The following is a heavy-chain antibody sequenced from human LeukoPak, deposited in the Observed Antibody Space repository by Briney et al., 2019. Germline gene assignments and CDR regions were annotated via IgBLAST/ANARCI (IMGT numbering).Heavy chain of an antibody. CDR2: IYSGGST. J-gene: IGHJ3*02. V-gene: IGHV3-53*01. Sequence: GGSLRLSCAASGFTFSSYAMSWVRQAPGKGLEWVSVIYSGGSTYYADSVKGRFTISRDNSKNTLYLQMNSLRAEDTAVYYCASEQVDAFDIWGQGTMVTVSS. CDR1: GFTFSSYA. CDR3: ASEQVDAFDI. D-gene: IGHD1-14*01.